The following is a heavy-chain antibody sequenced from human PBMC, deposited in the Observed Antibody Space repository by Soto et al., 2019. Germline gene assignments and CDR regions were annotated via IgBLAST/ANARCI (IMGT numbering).Heavy chain of an antibody. CDR1: GGTFSSYA. V-gene: IGHV1-69*12. CDR3: ARTSRAGGYRDTIYFDY. Sequence: QVQLVQSGAEVKKPGSSVKVSCKASGGTFSSYAISWVRQAPGQGLEWMGGIIPIFGTANYAQKFQGRVTITADESTSTAYMELSSQGSEVTAEYCCARTSRAGGYRDTIYFDYWGQRNLVTVSS. J-gene: IGHJ4*02. CDR2: IIPIFGTA. D-gene: IGHD3-16*01.